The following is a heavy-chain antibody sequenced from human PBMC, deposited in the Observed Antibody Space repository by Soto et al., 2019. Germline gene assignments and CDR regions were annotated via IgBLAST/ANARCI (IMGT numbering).Heavy chain of an antibody. D-gene: IGHD1-1*01. Sequence: SETLSLTCNASGGSITSSGSAWGWIRQSPGKGLEWIGTIDYSGNIYYIPSLKSRITISVDTSKNQISLKLSSVTAADTALYYCARHLHDQGFEYYFDSWGQGTLVTVSS. CDR2: IDYSGNI. V-gene: IGHV4-39*01. CDR3: ARHLHDQGFEYYFDS. CDR1: GGSITSSGSA. J-gene: IGHJ4*02.